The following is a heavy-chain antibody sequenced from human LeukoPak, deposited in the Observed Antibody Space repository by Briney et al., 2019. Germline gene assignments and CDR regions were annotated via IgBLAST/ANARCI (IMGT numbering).Heavy chain of an antibody. V-gene: IGHV3-48*03. CDR2: ISSSGTTI. CDR1: GFTFRSYD. CDR3: AKALATRHMDV. Sequence: GGSLRLSCAASGFTFRSYDMNWVRQAPGKGLEWVSYISSSGTTIYYADSVKGRFTISRDSAKNSLYLQMSSLRAEDTAVYYCAKALATRHMDVWGQGTTVTVSS. J-gene: IGHJ6*02.